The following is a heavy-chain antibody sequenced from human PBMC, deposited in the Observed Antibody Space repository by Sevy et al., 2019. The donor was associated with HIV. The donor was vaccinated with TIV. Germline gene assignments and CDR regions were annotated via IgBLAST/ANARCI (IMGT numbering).Heavy chain of an antibody. CDR2: IIPMFGTA. D-gene: IGHD1-26*01. CDR3: ARGFLSCGYYYYGLDV. V-gene: IGHV1-69*13. Sequence: ASVKVSCKASGGTFSSYAISWVRQAPGQGLEWMGGIIPMFGTANYAQTFQGRVTITADESTSTAYMGLSSLRSEDTAVYYCARGFLSCGYYYYGLDVWGQGTTVTVSS. J-gene: IGHJ6*02. CDR1: GGTFSSYA.